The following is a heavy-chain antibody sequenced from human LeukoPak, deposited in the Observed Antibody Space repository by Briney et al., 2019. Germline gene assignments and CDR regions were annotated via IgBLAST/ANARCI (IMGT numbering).Heavy chain of an antibody. J-gene: IGHJ4*02. Sequence: LGGSLRLSCAASGFTFSSYGMSWVRQAPGKGLEWVSAISGSGGSTYYADSVKGRFTISRDNSKNTLYLQMNSLRAEDTAVYYCARGWELLRGEFDYWGQGTLVTVSS. CDR3: ARGWELLRGEFDY. CDR2: ISGSGGST. V-gene: IGHV3-23*01. CDR1: GFTFSSYG. D-gene: IGHD1-26*01.